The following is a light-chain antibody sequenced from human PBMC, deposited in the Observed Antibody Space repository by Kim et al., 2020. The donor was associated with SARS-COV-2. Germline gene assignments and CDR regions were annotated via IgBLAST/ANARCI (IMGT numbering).Light chain of an antibody. CDR2: TND. V-gene: IGLV1-44*01. CDR1: RSNSRDNT. Sequence: ELTQPPSASGTPGQSVTISCSGTRSNSRDNTVSWYQQVPGTTPKLLIHTNDRRPSGVPDRFSGSKSGTSASLAISGLRSEDEADYYCAAWFDSLVVFGGGTQLTIL. CDR3: AAWFDSLVV. J-gene: IGLJ2*01.